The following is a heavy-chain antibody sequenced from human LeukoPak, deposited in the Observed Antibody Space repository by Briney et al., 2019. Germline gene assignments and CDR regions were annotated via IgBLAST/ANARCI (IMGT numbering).Heavy chain of an antibody. V-gene: IGHV3-74*01. Sequence: GGSLRLSCAASGFTVSGSWIHWVRQAPGTGLLLVSLINNDGSSTTYADSVKGRFTISRDNAKNTLYLQMNSLRVDDTAMYYCARAGPNWRIDYWGQGTLVTVSS. CDR3: ARAGPNWRIDY. J-gene: IGHJ4*02. CDR2: INNDGSST. CDR1: GFTVSGSW. D-gene: IGHD2-8*01.